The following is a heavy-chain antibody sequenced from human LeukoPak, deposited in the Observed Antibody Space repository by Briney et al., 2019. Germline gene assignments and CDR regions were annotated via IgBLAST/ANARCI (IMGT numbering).Heavy chain of an antibody. J-gene: IGHJ4*02. CDR3: AREQTTGFDQ. CDR1: GGPINNYF. Sequence: SETLSLTCTVSGGPINNYFWSWIRQPAGKGLEWMGRIYSSGSTSYNPSLKNRLTISLDKTKNQVSLKLTSVTDADTAMYVCAREQTTGFDQWGQGTLVTVSS. D-gene: IGHD4-17*01. V-gene: IGHV4-4*07. CDR2: IYSSGST.